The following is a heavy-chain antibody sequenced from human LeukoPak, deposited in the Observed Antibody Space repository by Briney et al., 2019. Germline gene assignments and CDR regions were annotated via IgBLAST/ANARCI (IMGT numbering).Heavy chain of an antibody. V-gene: IGHV4-38-2*02. D-gene: IGHD6-19*01. CDR1: GYSISSDYY. Sequence: PSETLSLTCTVSGYSISSDYYWGWIRQPPGKGLEWIGSIYHSGITYYNPSLKSRVTISVDTSKNQFSLKLSSVTAADTAVYYCARGGYSSGWSVRYYYYYMDVWGKGTTVTISS. CDR2: IYHSGIT. J-gene: IGHJ6*03. CDR3: ARGGYSSGWSVRYYYYYMDV.